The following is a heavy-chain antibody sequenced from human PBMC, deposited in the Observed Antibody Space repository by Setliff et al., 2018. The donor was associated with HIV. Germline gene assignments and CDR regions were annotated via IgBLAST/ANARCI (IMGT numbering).Heavy chain of an antibody. D-gene: IGHD2-8*01. V-gene: IGHV1-18*01. Sequence: GASVQVSCKASGYTFTSYGISWVRQAPGQGLEWMGWISAYHGNTNYAQKPQGRVTMTTETSTSTAYLERRSLRSDDTAVYYCARNQSMRGPEAFDIWGQGTMVTVSS. J-gene: IGHJ3*02. CDR1: GYTFTSYG. CDR3: ARNQSMRGPEAFDI. CDR2: ISAYHGNT.